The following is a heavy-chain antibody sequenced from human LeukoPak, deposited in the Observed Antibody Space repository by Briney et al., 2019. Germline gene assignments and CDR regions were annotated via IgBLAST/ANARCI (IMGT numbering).Heavy chain of an antibody. J-gene: IGHJ4*02. Sequence: GASVKVSCKASGGTFSSYASSWVRQAPGQGLEWMGGIIPIFGTANHAQKFQGRVTITADESTSTAYMELSSLRSEDTAVYYCAREPIYTAMVDDGFDYWGQGTLVTVSS. D-gene: IGHD5-18*01. V-gene: IGHV1-69*13. CDR3: AREPIYTAMVDDGFDY. CDR2: IIPIFGTA. CDR1: GGTFSSYA.